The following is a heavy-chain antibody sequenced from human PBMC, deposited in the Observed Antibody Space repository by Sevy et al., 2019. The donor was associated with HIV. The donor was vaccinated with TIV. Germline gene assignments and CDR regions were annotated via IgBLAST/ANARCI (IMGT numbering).Heavy chain of an antibody. CDR2: ISAYNGNT. D-gene: IGHD2-15*01. CDR3: AKDRGYCSVGNCYSDS. V-gene: IGHV1-18*04. J-gene: IGHJ4*02. CDR1: GYTFTNYG. Sequence: ASVKVSCKASGYTFTNYGISWVRQAPGQGLEWMGWISAYNGNTNYAQSLQGRVTMTTDTSTNTAYMELRSLRPDDTAVYFCAKDRGYCSVGNCYSDSWGQGPLVTVSS.